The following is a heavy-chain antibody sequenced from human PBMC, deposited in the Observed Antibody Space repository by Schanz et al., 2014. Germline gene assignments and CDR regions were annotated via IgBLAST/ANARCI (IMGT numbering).Heavy chain of an antibody. CDR2: ITYNGGTI. CDR3: ARDRRNADLDY. D-gene: IGHD1-1*01. V-gene: IGHV3-48*01. Sequence: EVQLVESGGGLVQPGGSLRLSCASSGFSFTTYAMSWVRQAPGKGLEWISYITYNGGTIYYADSVKGRFTISRDNAKNSLYLEMNSLRAEDTALYYCARDRRNADLDYWGQGTLVTGSS. J-gene: IGHJ4*02. CDR1: GFSFTTYA.